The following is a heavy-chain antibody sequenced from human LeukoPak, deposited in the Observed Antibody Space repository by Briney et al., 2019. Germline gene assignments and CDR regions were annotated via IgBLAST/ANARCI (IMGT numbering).Heavy chain of an antibody. Sequence: ASVKVSCKASGYTFTSYYMHWVRQAPGQGLEWMGIINPSGGSTSYAQKFQGRVTMTRDTSTSTVYMELSSLRSEDTGVYYCATSVVVVAATGYSYGPFDYWGQGTLVTVSS. J-gene: IGHJ4*02. CDR1: GYTFTSYY. CDR3: ATSVVVVAATGYSYGPFDY. D-gene: IGHD2-15*01. CDR2: INPSGGST. V-gene: IGHV1-46*01.